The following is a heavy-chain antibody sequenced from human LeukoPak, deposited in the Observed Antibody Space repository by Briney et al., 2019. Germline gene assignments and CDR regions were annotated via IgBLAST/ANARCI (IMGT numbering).Heavy chain of an antibody. CDR3: ARDGIAAAEVPFDY. J-gene: IGHJ4*02. V-gene: IGHV4-59*12. D-gene: IGHD6-13*01. Sequence: SETLSLTCTVSGGSISSYYWSWIRQPPGKGLEWIGYIYYSGSTYYNPSLKSRVTISVDTSKNQFSLKLSSVTAADTAVYYCARDGIAAAEVPFDYWGQGTLVTVSS. CDR1: GGSISSYY. CDR2: IYYSGST.